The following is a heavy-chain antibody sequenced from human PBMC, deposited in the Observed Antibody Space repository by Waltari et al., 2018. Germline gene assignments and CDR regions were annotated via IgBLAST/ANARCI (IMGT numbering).Heavy chain of an antibody. CDR2: ISYNERNR. D-gene: IGHD3-22*01. CDR1: EFTFSSYA. V-gene: IGHV3-30*04. Sequence: QVQLVESGGGVVQPASSSRPSCAAHEFTFSSYASHWVRQAPGKGLEWVAVISYNERNRYYVDSVKGRFTISRDNSNKMLYLQMNSLRVEDTAVYYCARDYCDRTNCHGMDVWGQGTTVTVSS. J-gene: IGHJ6*02. CDR3: ARDYCDRTNCHGMDV.